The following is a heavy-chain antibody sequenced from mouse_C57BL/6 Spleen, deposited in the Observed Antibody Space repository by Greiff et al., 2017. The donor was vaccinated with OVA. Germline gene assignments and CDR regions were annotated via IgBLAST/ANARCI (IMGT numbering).Heavy chain of an antibody. CDR1: GYTFTSYW. CDR3: AGDLYYYGSSYVRAMDD. V-gene: IGHV1-55*01. Sequence: QVQLQQPGAELVKPGASVKMSCKASGYTFTSYWITWVKQRPGQGLEWIGDIYPGSGSTNYTEKFKSKATLTVDTSSSTAYMQLSSLTSEDSAVYYCAGDLYYYGSSYVRAMDDWGQGTSVTVSS. J-gene: IGHJ4*01. CDR2: IYPGSGST. D-gene: IGHD1-1*01.